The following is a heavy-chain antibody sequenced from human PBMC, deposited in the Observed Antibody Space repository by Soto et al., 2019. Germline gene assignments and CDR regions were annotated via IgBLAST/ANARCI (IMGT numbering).Heavy chain of an antibody. J-gene: IGHJ5*02. CDR1: GFTVSIFD. Sequence: NPGGSLRLSCTASGFTVSIFDMNWVRQAQGKGLEWVSSITTTSNYIYYSDSVRGRVTISGDNAKNSLYLQMSSLTAEDTAVYYCVRVGSTNKNLRDNWFDPWGQGTVVTVSS. CDR2: ITTTSNYI. V-gene: IGHV3-21*01. CDR3: VRVGSTNKNLRDNWFDP. D-gene: IGHD2-8*01.